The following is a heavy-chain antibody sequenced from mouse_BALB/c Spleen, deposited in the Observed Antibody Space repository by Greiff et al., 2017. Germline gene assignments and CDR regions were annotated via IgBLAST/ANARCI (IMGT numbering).Heavy chain of an antibody. J-gene: IGHJ2*01. Sequence: EVKLVESGGGLVQPGGSMKLSCVASGFTFSSFGMHWVRQAPEKGLEWVAYISSGSSTIYYADTVKGRFTISRDNPKNTLFLQMTSLRSEDTAMYYCARMYDYDGYFDYWGQGTTLTVSS. V-gene: IGHV5-17*02. CDR2: ISSGSSTI. CDR3: ARMYDYDGYFDY. D-gene: IGHD2-4*01. CDR1: GFTFSSFG.